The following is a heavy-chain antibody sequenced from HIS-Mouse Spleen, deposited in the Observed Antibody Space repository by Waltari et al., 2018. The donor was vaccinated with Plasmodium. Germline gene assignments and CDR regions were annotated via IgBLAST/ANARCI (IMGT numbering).Heavy chain of an antibody. CDR1: GFTVSSNY. J-gene: IGHJ4*02. CDR3: ARAAIAWGSPYYFDY. CDR2: IYSGGST. Sequence: EVQLVETGGGLIQPGGSLRLSCAASGFTVSSNYMSWVRQAPGKGLEVVSVIYSGGSTYYADSVKGRFTISRDNSKNTLYLQMNSLRAEDTAVYYCARAAIAWGSPYYFDYWGQGTLVTVSS. D-gene: IGHD7-27*01. V-gene: IGHV3-53*02.